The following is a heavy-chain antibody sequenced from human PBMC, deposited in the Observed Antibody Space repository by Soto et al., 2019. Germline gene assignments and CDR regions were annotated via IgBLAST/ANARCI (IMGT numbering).Heavy chain of an antibody. CDR3: ARGDSSASVWFDP. D-gene: IGHD6-6*01. V-gene: IGHV4-31*03. J-gene: IGHJ5*02. Sequence: QVQLQESGPGLVKPSQTLSLTCTVSGGSISSGGYYWSWIRQHPGKGLEWIGYIYYSGSTYYNPSLKSRVTISVDTSKNQFSLQLSSVTAADTAVSYCARGDSSASVWFDPWGQGTLVTVSS. CDR2: IYYSGST. CDR1: GGSISSGGYY.